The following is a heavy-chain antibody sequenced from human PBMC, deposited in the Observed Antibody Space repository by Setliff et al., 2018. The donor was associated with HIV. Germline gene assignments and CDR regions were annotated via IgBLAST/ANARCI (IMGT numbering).Heavy chain of an antibody. V-gene: IGHV4-38-2*01. CDR1: GYAITSGFY. D-gene: IGHD4-17*01. CDR3: ARRIYGNNPYFDY. J-gene: IGHJ4*02. CDR2: IYHSGTT. Sequence: SETLSLTCAVSGYAITSGFYWGWIRQPPGKGLEWIGSIYHSGTTNYNSSLKSRVTISVDTSQNQFSLKLSSVTAADTAIYYCARRIYGNNPYFDYWSQGTLVTVSS.